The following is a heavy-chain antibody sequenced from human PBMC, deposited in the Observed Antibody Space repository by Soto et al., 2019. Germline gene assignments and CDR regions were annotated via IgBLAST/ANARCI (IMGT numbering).Heavy chain of an antibody. J-gene: IGHJ5*02. CDR2: ISYDGSNK. Sequence: QVQLVESGGGVVQPGRSLRLSCAASGFTFSSYAMHWVRQAPGKGLEWVAVISYDGSNKYYADSVKGRFTISRDNSKNTLYLQMNSLRAEDTAVYYCARDVPDSGYDLAGDGQLDPWGQGTLVTVSS. D-gene: IGHD5-12*01. V-gene: IGHV3-30-3*01. CDR3: ARDVPDSGYDLAGDGQLDP. CDR1: GFTFSSYA.